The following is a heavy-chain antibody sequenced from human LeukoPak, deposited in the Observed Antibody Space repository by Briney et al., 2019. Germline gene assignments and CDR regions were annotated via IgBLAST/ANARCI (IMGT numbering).Heavy chain of an antibody. Sequence: GGSLRLSCAASGFTFSSYWMHWVRQAPGKGLLWVSRINSDGSSTSYADSVKGRFTISRDNAKNTLYLQMNSLRAEDTVVYYCARRIAAAAAPYYFDYWGQGTLVTVSS. CDR1: GFTFSSYW. D-gene: IGHD6-13*01. CDR2: INSDGSST. V-gene: IGHV3-74*01. J-gene: IGHJ4*02. CDR3: ARRIAAAAAPYYFDY.